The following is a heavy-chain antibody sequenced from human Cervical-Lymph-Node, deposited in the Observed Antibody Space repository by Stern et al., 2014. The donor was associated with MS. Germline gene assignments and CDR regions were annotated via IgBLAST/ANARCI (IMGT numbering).Heavy chain of an antibody. Sequence: VQLEESGGGLVKPGGSLRLSCAASGFTFSDYYMSWIRQAPGKGLEWVSYISSSSSYTNYADSVKGRFTISRDNAKNSLYLQMNSLRAEDTAVYYCATRRRITMVRGVAVWYFDLWGRGTLVTVSS. D-gene: IGHD3-10*01. J-gene: IGHJ2*01. CDR3: ATRRRITMVRGVAVWYFDL. CDR1: GFTFSDYY. CDR2: ISSSSSYT. V-gene: IGHV3-11*06.